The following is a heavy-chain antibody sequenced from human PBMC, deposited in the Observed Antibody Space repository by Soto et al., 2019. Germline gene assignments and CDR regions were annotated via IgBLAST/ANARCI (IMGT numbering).Heavy chain of an antibody. CDR1: GFSFSSNS. J-gene: IGHJ4*02. CDR2: ISSSSSYI. CDR3: ARDFPSDSSGYHDY. Sequence: PGGSLRLSCKASGFSFSSNSMGWVRQAPGKGLEWVSSISSSSSYIYYADSVKGRFTISRDNAKNSLYLQMNSLRAEDTAVYYCARDFPSDSSGYHDYWGQGTLVTAPQ. V-gene: IGHV3-21*01. D-gene: IGHD3-22*01.